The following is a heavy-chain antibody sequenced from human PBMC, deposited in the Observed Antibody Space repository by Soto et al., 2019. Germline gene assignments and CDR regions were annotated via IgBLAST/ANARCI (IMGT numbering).Heavy chain of an antibody. Sequence: QVQLVQSGAEVKKPGSSVKGSCKVSGGPFSDYAVRWVRQAPGQGLAWMGGIIPMFGTANYAQKFQGRVTITAVESTTTAYMALSSLRSEDTAVYYCARDLDYYGSGNYYNPIDYWGQGTLVTVSS. D-gene: IGHD3-10*01. CDR2: IIPMFGTA. V-gene: IGHV1-69*01. CDR3: ARDLDYYGSGNYYNPIDY. J-gene: IGHJ4*02. CDR1: GGPFSDYA.